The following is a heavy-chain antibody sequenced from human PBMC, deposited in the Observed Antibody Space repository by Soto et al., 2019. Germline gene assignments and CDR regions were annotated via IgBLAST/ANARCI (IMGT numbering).Heavy chain of an antibody. J-gene: IGHJ4*02. Sequence: QITLKESGPPLVKPTQTLTLTCTFSEFSLSINGLGVGWIRQPPGKALEWLALIYRDDDKRYSPSLMSRLTITKLTFXNQVVLTMTNMDPMDTATYYCARAYSGYDWGSFDYWGQGTLVTVSS. CDR1: EFSLSINGLG. V-gene: IGHV2-5*02. CDR3: ARAYSGYDWGSFDY. D-gene: IGHD5-12*01. CDR2: IYRDDDK.